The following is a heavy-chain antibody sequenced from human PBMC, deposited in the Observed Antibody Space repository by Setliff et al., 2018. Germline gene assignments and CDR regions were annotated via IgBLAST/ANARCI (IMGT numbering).Heavy chain of an antibody. J-gene: IGHJ6*02. Sequence: GGSLRLSCAASGFTFSNYAITWVRQAPGKGLEWVSMISGSAQTTYYADSVKGRFTISRDNAKHSLYLQMTSRRAEDTAVYYCARAPGYGSGNYYYFYYSMDVWGQGTTVTVSS. D-gene: IGHD3-10*01. V-gene: IGHV3-23*01. CDR1: GFTFSNYA. CDR3: ARAPGYGSGNYYYFYYSMDV. CDR2: ISGSAQTT.